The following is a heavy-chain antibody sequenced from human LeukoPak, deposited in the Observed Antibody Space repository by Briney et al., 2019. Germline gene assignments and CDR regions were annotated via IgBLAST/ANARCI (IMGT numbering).Heavy chain of an antibody. V-gene: IGHV4-59*08. CDR2: IYYSGST. CDR3: ARAVSYYYDSSGYYYFDY. D-gene: IGHD3-22*01. CDR1: GGSISSYY. J-gene: IGHJ4*02. Sequence: SETLSLTCTVSGGSISSYYWSWIRQPPGKGLEWIGYIYYSGSTNYNPSLKSRVTLSVDTSKNQFSLKLKSVTAADTAVYYCARAVSYYYDSSGYYYFDYWGQGTLVTVSS.